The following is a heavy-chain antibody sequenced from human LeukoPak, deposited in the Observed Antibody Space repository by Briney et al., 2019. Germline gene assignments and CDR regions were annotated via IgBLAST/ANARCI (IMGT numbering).Heavy chain of an antibody. CDR3: ARRLIVAAAGFDY. CDR1: GGSFSGYY. D-gene: IGHD6-13*01. CDR2: INHSGST. Sequence: SETLSLTCAVYGGSFSGYYWSWIRQPPGKGLEWIGEINHSGSTNYNPSLKSRVTISVDTSKNQFSLKLSSVTAADTAVYYCARRLIVAAAGFDYWGQGTLVTVSS. J-gene: IGHJ4*02. V-gene: IGHV4-34*01.